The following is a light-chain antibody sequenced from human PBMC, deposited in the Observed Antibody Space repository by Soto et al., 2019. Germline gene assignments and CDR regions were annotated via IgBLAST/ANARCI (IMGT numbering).Light chain of an antibody. V-gene: IGKV3-20*01. Sequence: EIVLTQSPGTLSLSPGERATLSCRASQSVSSTYLVWYQQKPGQAPRLLIYGASIRATGVPDRFSGSGSGTDFTLTISRLEPEDFAVYYCQQYGSSPYTFGQGTKLEIK. J-gene: IGKJ2*01. CDR2: GAS. CDR1: QSVSSTY. CDR3: QQYGSSPYT.